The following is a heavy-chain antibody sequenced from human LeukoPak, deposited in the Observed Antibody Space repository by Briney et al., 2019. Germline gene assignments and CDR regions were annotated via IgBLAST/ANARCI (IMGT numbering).Heavy chain of an antibody. CDR3: ATSGSYYIDWFDP. J-gene: IGHJ5*02. CDR1: GYTFTSYD. D-gene: IGHD3-10*01. V-gene: IGHV1-8*01. CDR2: MNPNSGNT. Sequence: ASVKVSCKASGYTFTSYDINWVRQATGQGLEWMGWMNPNSGNTGYAQKFQGRVTMTRNTSISTAYMELSSLRSEDTAVYYCATSGSYYIDWFDPWGQGTLVTVSS.